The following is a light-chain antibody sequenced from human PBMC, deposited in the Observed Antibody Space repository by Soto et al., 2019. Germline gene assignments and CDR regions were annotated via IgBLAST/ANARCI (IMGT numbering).Light chain of an antibody. V-gene: IGKV1-5*01. J-gene: IGKJ4*01. Sequence: DIQMTQSPSTLSASVGDRVTITCRASQSISSWLAWYQQKPGKAPKLLIHEASRLESGVPSRFSGSESGTEVTLTISGLHDEDFAAYYCQQYNNFPLTFGGGTRLEIK. CDR1: QSISSW. CDR3: QQYNNFPLT. CDR2: EAS.